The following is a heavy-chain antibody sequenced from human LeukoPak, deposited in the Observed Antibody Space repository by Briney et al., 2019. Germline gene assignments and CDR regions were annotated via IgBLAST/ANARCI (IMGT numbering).Heavy chain of an antibody. D-gene: IGHD1-7*01. CDR1: GYTFTAYY. CDR2: INPNSGVT. CDR3: ARALVDFARTTVYSFDY. Sequence: VSVKVSCKASGYTFTAYYLHWVRQAPGQGPEWMGWINPNSGVTNYAQNFQGRVTVTRDTSISTAYMELSSLRSDDTAVYYCARALVDFARTTVYSFDYWGQGTLVTVSS. V-gene: IGHV1-2*02. J-gene: IGHJ4*02.